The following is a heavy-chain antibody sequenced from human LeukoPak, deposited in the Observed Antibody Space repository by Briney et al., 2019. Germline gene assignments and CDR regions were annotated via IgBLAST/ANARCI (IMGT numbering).Heavy chain of an antibody. D-gene: IGHD6-19*01. Sequence: SETLSLTCTVSGGSISSYYWSWIRQPPGKGLEWIGYIYYSGSTNYNPSLKSRVTISVDTSKNQFSLKLSSVTAADTAVYYCARGGSSSCWYFLPELNWFDPWGQGTLVTVS. CDR2: IYYSGST. V-gene: IGHV4-59*01. CDR1: GGSISSYY. CDR3: ARGGSSSCWYFLPELNWFDP. J-gene: IGHJ5*02.